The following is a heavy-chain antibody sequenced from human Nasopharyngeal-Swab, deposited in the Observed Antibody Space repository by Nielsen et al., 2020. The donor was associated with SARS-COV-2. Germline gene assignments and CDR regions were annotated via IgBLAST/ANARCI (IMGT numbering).Heavy chain of an antibody. V-gene: IGHV1-69*04. CDR3: ARSHCSGGSCYVTGYYYGMDV. CDR1: GGTFSSYA. CDR2: IIPILGIA. Sequence: SVKVSCKASGGTFSSYAISWVRQAPGQGLEWRGRIIPILGIAKYAQKFQGRVTITGDKSTSTAYMELSSLRSEDTAVYYCARSHCSGGSCYVTGYYYGMDVWGQGTTVTVSS. D-gene: IGHD2-15*01. J-gene: IGHJ6*02.